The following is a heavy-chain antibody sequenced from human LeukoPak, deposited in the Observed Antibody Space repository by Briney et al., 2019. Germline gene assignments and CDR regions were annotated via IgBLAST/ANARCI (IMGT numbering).Heavy chain of an antibody. V-gene: IGHV1-69*05. Sequence: SVKVSCKASGGTFNNYAIGWVRQAPGQGLEWMGGIIPIFATTNYAQKFQGRVTVTTDESTNTAYMELSSLRSEDTAVYYCARNEGYSYGYPLDYWGQGTLVTVSS. CDR2: IIPIFATT. J-gene: IGHJ4*02. CDR3: ARNEGYSYGYPLDY. CDR1: GGTFNNYA. D-gene: IGHD5-18*01.